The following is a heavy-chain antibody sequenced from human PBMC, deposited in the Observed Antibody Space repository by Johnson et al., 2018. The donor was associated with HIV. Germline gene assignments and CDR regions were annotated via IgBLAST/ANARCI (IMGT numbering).Heavy chain of an antibody. V-gene: IGHV3-30-3*01. D-gene: IGHD6-6*01. CDR1: GFTFSSNP. J-gene: IGHJ3*02. Sequence: QVQLVESGGGVVQPGRSLRLSCAASGFTFSSNPMHWVRQAPGKGLEWVAVMSFDGNNRYYAASVKGRFTISRDNSKNTLYLQMNSLRPEDTAVYYCARDSSNSFRFEMYAFDIWGQGTMVTVSS. CDR3: ARDSSNSFRFEMYAFDI. CDR2: MSFDGNNR.